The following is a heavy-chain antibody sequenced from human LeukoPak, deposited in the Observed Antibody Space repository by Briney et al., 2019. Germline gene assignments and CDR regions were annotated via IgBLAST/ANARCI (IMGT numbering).Heavy chain of an antibody. CDR1: GFSFNDYD. Sequence: GGSLRLSCAASGFSFNDYDMHWVRQGKGKGLDWVSYISGSSGTIHYADSVRGRFTISRDNVKKSLYLYMNNLRAEDTAVYYGVGFGAYGGLWGQGTVVTVSP. CDR2: ISGSSGTI. D-gene: IGHD4-23*01. CDR3: VGFGAYGGL. V-gene: IGHV3-48*01. J-gene: IGHJ4*02.